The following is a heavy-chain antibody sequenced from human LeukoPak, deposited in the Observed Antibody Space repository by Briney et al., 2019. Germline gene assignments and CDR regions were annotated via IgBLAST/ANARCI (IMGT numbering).Heavy chain of an antibody. Sequence: GGSLRLSCAASGFTFSNAWMSWVRQAPGKGLEWVGRIKSKTDGGTTDYAAPVKGRFTISRDDSKNTLYLQMNSLRAEDTAVYYCARWAGTILFDYWGQGTLVTVSS. CDR3: ARWAGTILFDY. CDR2: IKSKTDGGTT. CDR1: GFTFSNAW. D-gene: IGHD1-1*01. V-gene: IGHV3-15*01. J-gene: IGHJ4*02.